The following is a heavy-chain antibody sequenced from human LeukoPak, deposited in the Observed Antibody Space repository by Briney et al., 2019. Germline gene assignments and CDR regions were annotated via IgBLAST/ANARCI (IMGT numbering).Heavy chain of an antibody. CDR1: GGTFSSYA. V-gene: IGHV1-69*05. CDR3: ARSLVVAKGFDY. Sequence: SVKVSCKASGGTFSSYAITWVRQAPGQGLEWMGGIIPLFGTANYAQKFQGRVTITTDESTSTAYMELTSLRSEDTAVYYCARSLVVAKGFDYWGQGTLVTVPS. J-gene: IGHJ4*02. D-gene: IGHD2-21*01. CDR2: IIPLFGTA.